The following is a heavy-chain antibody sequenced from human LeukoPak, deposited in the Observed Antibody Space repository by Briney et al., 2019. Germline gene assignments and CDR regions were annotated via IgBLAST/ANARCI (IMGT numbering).Heavy chain of an antibody. J-gene: IGHJ4*02. Sequence: PSETLSLTCTVSGGSISSYYWSWIRQPPGKGLEWIGYIYYSGSTNYNPSLKSRVTISVDTSKNQFSLKLSSVTAADTAVYYCASQYGSGHYHFDYWAREPWSSSPQ. CDR3: ASQYGSGHYHFDY. D-gene: IGHD3-10*01. V-gene: IGHV4-59*01. CDR2: IYYSGST. CDR1: GGSISSYY.